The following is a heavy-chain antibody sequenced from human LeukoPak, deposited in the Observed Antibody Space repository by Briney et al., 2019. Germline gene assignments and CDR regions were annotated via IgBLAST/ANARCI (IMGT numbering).Heavy chain of an antibody. J-gene: IGHJ5*02. Sequence: GGSLRLSSAASGFTFKLYWMHWVRQVPGKRPVWVSRINDDGSDTIYADSVRGRFTISRDDAKNTVYLQMNNLRAEDTAVYYCVRGGPSTWSWGQGTLVTVSS. CDR2: INDDGSDT. V-gene: IGHV3-74*01. CDR1: GFTFKLYW. D-gene: IGHD2-15*01. CDR3: VRGGPSTWS.